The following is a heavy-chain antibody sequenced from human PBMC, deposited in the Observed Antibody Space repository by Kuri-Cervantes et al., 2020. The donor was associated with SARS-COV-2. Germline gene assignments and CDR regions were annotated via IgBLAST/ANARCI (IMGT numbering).Heavy chain of an antibody. D-gene: IGHD6-13*01. CDR3: ARPIVAAGFDY. CDR2: IYYSGTT. CDR1: GGSISSSVYY. Sequence: WGSLRLSCTVSGGSISSSVYYWGWIRQPPGKGLEWIGSIYYSGTTYYNPSLKSRVTISVDTSKNQFSLNLSSVTAADTAVYYCARPIVAAGFDYWGQGTLVTVSS. V-gene: IGHV4-39*01. J-gene: IGHJ4*02.